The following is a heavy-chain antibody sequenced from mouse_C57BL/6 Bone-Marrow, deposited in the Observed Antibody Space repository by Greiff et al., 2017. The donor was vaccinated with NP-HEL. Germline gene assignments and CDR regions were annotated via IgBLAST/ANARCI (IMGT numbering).Heavy chain of an antibody. D-gene: IGHD4-1*01. CDR1: GFTFSSYG. J-gene: IGHJ4*01. CDR3: ARHNWEDAMDY. V-gene: IGHV5-6*01. Sequence: EVMLVESGGDLVKPGGSLKLSCAAFGFTFSSYGMSWVRQTPDKRLEWVATISSGGSYTYYPDSVKGRFTISRDNAKHTLYLQMSSLKSEDTAMYYCARHNWEDAMDYWGQGTSVTVSS. CDR2: ISSGGSYT.